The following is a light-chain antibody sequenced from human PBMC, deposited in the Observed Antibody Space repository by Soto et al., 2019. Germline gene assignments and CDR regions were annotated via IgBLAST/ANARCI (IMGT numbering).Light chain of an antibody. CDR1: QSVTNSY. CDR2: GAS. V-gene: IGKV3-15*01. J-gene: IGKJ4*01. Sequence: EIVMPQSPVTLSVSPGERATLSCRASQSVTNSYLAWYQQKPGQAPRLLIFGASTRAAGIPARFSGSGSGTEFTLTISSLQSEDFAVYYCQQYSNWPLTFGGGTKVDIK. CDR3: QQYSNWPLT.